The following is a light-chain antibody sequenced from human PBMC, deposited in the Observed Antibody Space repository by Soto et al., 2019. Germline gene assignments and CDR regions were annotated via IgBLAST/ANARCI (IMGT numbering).Light chain of an antibody. V-gene: IGKV1-9*01. J-gene: IGKJ1*01. CDR2: AAS. CDR3: QQLNSYPPWT. Sequence: DIQLTQSPSFLSASVGDRVTITCRASQGINSYLAWYQQKPGKAPKLLIYAASTLQSGVPSRFSGSGSWTEFTLTISSLQPEDFATYYCQQLNSYPPWTFGQGTKGDIK. CDR1: QGINSY.